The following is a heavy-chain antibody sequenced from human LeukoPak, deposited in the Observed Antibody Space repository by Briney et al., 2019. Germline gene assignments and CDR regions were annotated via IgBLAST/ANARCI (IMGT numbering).Heavy chain of an antibody. CDR3: ARDKPTYYYDSSGYLS. V-gene: IGHV3-48*03. Sequence: PGGSLRLSCAASGFTFSSYEMNWVRQAPGKGLEWVSYISSSGSTIYYADSVKGRFTISRDNAENSLYLQMNSLRAEDTAVYYCARDKPTYYYDSSGYLSWGQGTLVTVSS. CDR1: GFTFSSYE. D-gene: IGHD3-22*01. CDR2: ISSSGSTI. J-gene: IGHJ4*02.